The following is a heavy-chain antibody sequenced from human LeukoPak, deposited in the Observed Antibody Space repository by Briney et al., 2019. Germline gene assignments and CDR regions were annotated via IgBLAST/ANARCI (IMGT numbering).Heavy chain of an antibody. CDR3: ARELIFGVVIIGWPNWFDP. V-gene: IGHV3-7*01. CDR1: GFTFSSYW. CDR2: IKQDGSEK. D-gene: IGHD3-3*01. J-gene: IGHJ5*02. Sequence: QTGGSLRLSCAASGFTFSSYWMSWVRQAPGKGLEWVANIKQDGSEKYYVDSVKGRFTISRDNAKNSLYLQMNSLRAEDTAVYYCARELIFGVVIIGWPNWFDPWGQGTLVTVSS.